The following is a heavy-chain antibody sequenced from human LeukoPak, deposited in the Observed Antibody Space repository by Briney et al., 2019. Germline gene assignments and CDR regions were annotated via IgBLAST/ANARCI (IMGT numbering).Heavy chain of an antibody. CDR3: ARVDYGEPFGY. Sequence: ASVKVSCKASGYTFTSYGLSWLRQAPGQGLEWMGWISAYNGNTNYAQKLQGRVTMTSDTSTSTAYMELRSLTSDDTAVYYCARVDYGEPFGYWGRGTLVTVSS. CDR1: GYTFTSYG. J-gene: IGHJ4*02. D-gene: IGHD4-17*01. CDR2: ISAYNGNT. V-gene: IGHV1-18*01.